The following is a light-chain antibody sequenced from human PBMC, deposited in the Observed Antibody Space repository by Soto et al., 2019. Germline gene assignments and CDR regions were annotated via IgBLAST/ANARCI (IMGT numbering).Light chain of an antibody. J-gene: IGKJ1*01. Sequence: DIQMTQSPSSLSASVGDRFTITCLASQSISRYLNWYQQKPGKAPKLLVFAASSLQSGVPSRFSGSRSGTEFTLTISSLQPDDSATYYCQQYNSYSPTFGQGTKVDIK. V-gene: IGKV1-39*01. CDR3: QQYNSYSPT. CDR1: QSISRY. CDR2: AAS.